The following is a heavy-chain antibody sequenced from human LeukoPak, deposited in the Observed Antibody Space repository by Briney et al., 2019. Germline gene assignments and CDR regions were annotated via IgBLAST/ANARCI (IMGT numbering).Heavy chain of an antibody. V-gene: IGHV1-3*01. CDR1: GYTFTSYA. J-gene: IGHJ6*02. Sequence: ASVKVSCKASGYTFTSYAMHWVRQAPGQRLEWMGWINAGNGNTKYSQKFQGRVTITRDTSASTAYMELSSLRSEDTAVYYCARDPAAGSEDYYGMDVWGQGTTVTVSS. CDR2: INAGNGNT. CDR3: ARDPAAGSEDYYGMDV. D-gene: IGHD6-19*01.